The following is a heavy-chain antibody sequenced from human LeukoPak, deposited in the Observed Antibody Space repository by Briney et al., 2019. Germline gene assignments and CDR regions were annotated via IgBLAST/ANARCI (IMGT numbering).Heavy chain of an antibody. CDR2: IYYSGST. D-gene: IGHD2-2*01. CDR3: ASPLGYCSSTSCGD. CDR1: GGSISSYY. J-gene: IGHJ4*02. V-gene: IGHV4-59*12. Sequence: SETLSLTCTVSGGSISSYYWSWIRQPPGKGLEWIGYIYYSGSTNNNPSPKSRVTISVDTSKNQFSLKLSSVTAADTAVYYCASPLGYCSSTSCGDWGQGTLVTVSS.